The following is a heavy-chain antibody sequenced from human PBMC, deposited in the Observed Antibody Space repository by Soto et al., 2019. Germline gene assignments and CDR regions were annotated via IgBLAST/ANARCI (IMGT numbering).Heavy chain of an antibody. J-gene: IGHJ5*02. D-gene: IGHD6-19*01. V-gene: IGHV3-23*01. CDR1: GFTFSSYA. CDR2: ISGSGGST. Sequence: GSLRLSCAASGFTFSSYAMSWVRQAPGKGLEWVSAISGSGGSTYYADSVKGRFTISRDNSKNTLYLQMNSLRAEDTAVYYCARGPRYSGHNWFDPWGQGTLVTVSS. CDR3: ARGPRYSGHNWFDP.